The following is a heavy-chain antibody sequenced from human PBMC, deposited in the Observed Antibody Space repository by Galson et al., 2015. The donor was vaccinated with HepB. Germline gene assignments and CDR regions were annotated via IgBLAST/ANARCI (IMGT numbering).Heavy chain of an antibody. Sequence: SLRLSCAASGFSFGDYTMNWVRRAPGKGLEWVGFIRNKAYNGTTQYAASVKGRFTISRDDAKNIAYLQMNSLKSEDTAVYYCTPTGWVWGQGTLVTVSS. CDR1: GFSFGDYT. D-gene: IGHD1-14*01. J-gene: IGHJ4*02. CDR2: IRNKAYNGTT. V-gene: IGHV3-49*04. CDR3: TPTGWV.